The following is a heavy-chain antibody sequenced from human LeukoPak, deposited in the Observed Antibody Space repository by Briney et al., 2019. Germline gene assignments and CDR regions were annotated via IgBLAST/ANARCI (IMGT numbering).Heavy chain of an antibody. D-gene: IGHD3-10*01. V-gene: IGHV2-5*02. CDR1: GFSLSTSGVG. Sequence: SGPTLVNPTQTLTLTCTFSGFSLSTSGVGVGWIRQPPGKALEWLALIYWDDDKRYSPSLKSRLTITKDTSKNQVALTMTNMDPVDTATYYCAHWTYYYGSGSYYIHAGFDYWGQGTLVTVSS. J-gene: IGHJ4*02. CDR2: IYWDDDK. CDR3: AHWTYYYGSGSYYIHAGFDY.